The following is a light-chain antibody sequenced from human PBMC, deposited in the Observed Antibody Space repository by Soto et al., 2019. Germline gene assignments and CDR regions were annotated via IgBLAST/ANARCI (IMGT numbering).Light chain of an antibody. V-gene: IGLV2-11*01. Sequence: QSVLTQPRSVSGSPGQSVIISCSDVGDYNTVSWYQHHPGKAPKLMIYDVSRRPSGVPHRFSGSQSGNTASLTISGLQAEDEADYYCCSYAGTYVFGTGSKVTVL. J-gene: IGLJ1*01. CDR2: DVS. CDR3: CSYAGTYV. CDR1: DVGDYNT.